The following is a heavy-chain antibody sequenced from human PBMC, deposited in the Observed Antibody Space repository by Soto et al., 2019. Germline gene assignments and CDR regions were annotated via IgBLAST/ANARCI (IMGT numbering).Heavy chain of an antibody. V-gene: IGHV1-18*01. CDR2: ISAYNGNT. CDR1: GYTFTSYG. J-gene: IGHJ6*03. Sequence: ASVKVSCKASGYTFTSYGISWVRQAPGQGLEWMGWISAYNGNTNYAQKLQGRVTMTTDTSTSTAYMELRSLRSDDTAVYYCARSARDCSSTSCYNLHHYYYMDVWGKGTTVTVSS. D-gene: IGHD2-2*02. CDR3: ARSARDCSSTSCYNLHHYYYMDV.